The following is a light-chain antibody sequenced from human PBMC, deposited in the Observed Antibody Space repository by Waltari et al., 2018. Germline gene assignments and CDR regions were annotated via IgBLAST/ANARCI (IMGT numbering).Light chain of an antibody. J-gene: IGLJ1*01. CDR2: YDR. CDR1: NIGTYS. CDR3: HVWHPHVDPGV. Sequence: SYVVTQPPSVSVAPGETATITCGGDNIGTYSVHGYQQKAGQAPVLVIFYDRDRPSGSPDRFSGSNSGNTATLTISRVEAGDEARYYCHVWHPHVDPGVFGTGTEVTVL. V-gene: IGLV3-21*04.